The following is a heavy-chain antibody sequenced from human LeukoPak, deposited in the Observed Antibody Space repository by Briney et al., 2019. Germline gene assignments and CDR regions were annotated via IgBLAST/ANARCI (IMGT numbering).Heavy chain of an antibody. CDR3: ARISATTVTTSPAFDI. J-gene: IGHJ3*02. CDR1: GGSISSYY. D-gene: IGHD4-17*01. Sequence: PSETLSLTCTVSGGSISSYYWSWIRQPAGKGLEWIGRIYTSGSTNYNPSLKSRVTMSVDTSKNQFSLKLSSVTAADTAVYYCARISATTVTTSPAFDIWGQGTMVTVSS. CDR2: IYTSGST. V-gene: IGHV4-4*07.